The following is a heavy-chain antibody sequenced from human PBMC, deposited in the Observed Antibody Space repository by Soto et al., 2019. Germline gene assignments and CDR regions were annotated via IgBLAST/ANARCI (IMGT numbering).Heavy chain of an antibody. Sequence: SETLSLTCTFSGGSISNYYWSWIRQPPGKGLQWIGYIFSSGSTNYNPSLKSRVTISVNTSKNQFSLNLNSVTAADTAVYYCARQRRDFDYWGQGSLVTVSS. CDR1: GGSISNYY. CDR3: ARQRRDFDY. CDR2: IFSSGST. V-gene: IGHV4-59*08. J-gene: IGHJ4*02.